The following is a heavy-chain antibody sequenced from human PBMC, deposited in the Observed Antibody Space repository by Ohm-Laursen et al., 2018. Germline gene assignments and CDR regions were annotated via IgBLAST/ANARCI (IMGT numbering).Heavy chain of an antibody. CDR2: IYYSGST. J-gene: IGHJ6*02. CDR1: GGSVSSDSYY. V-gene: IGHV4-31*03. Sequence: SQTLSLTCTLSGGSVSSDSYYWSWIRQHPGKGLEWIGYIYYSGSTYYNPSLKSRVTISVDTSKNQFSLKLSSVTAADTAVYYCARDRYYYYYGMDVWGQGTTVTVSS. CDR3: ARDRYYYYYGMDV.